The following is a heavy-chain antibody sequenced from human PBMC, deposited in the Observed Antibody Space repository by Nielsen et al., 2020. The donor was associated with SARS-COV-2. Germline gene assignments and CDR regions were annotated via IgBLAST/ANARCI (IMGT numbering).Heavy chain of an antibody. CDR1: GFTFSDYY. D-gene: IGHD2-15*01. Sequence: GESLKISCAASGFTFSDYYMSWIRQAPGKGLEWVSCIYSDGSNTIYADSVKGRFTISRDNAKNTLYLQMNSLRAEDTAVYYCVRGGSRRSFDYWGQGTLVTVSS. CDR3: VRGGSRRSFDY. V-gene: IGHV3-74*01. J-gene: IGHJ4*02. CDR2: IYSDGSNT.